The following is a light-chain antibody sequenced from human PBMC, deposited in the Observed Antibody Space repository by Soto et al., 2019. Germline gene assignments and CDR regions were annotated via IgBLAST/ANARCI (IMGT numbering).Light chain of an antibody. CDR2: GAS. V-gene: IGKV3-15*01. Sequence: EIVMTQSPATLSVYPGERATLSCRASQSVSTNLAWYQQKPGQAPRLLMYGASTRATGIPDRFSGSGSGTEFTLTNSSLQSEDFAVYYCQQYHNWPPYTFGQGTKLEIK. J-gene: IGKJ2*01. CDR1: QSVSTN. CDR3: QQYHNWPPYT.